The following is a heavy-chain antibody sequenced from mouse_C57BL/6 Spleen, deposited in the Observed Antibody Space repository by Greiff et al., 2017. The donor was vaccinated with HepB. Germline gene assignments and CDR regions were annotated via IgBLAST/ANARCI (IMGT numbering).Heavy chain of an antibody. V-gene: IGHV1-80*01. J-gene: IGHJ1*03. Sequence: QVQLQQSGAELVKPGASVKISCKASGYAFSSYWMNWVKQRPGQGLEWIGPLYPGDGDTNYNEKFKGNATLTADKSSSTAYMKLSSLRSPYSAVYFCARDGSSLYWYFDVWGTGTTVTVSS. CDR3: ARDGSSLYWYFDV. CDR1: GYAFSSYW. CDR2: LYPGDGDT. D-gene: IGHD1-1*01.